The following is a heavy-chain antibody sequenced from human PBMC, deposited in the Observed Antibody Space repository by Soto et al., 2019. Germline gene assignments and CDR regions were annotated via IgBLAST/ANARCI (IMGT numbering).Heavy chain of an antibody. CDR3: ARVRDPHLDHYGLDV. CDR2: LIPIYDAP. J-gene: IGHJ6*02. V-gene: IGHV1-69*06. Sequence: VPLVQSGAEVKNPGSSVKVSCKTSGFTFNVYGIHWVRQAPGQGLEWMGGLIPIYDAPNYAQKFQGRVSITADKSTTTVYLELSSLRSEDTAVYFCARVRDPHLDHYGLDVWGQGTTVTVSS. CDR1: GFTFNVYG.